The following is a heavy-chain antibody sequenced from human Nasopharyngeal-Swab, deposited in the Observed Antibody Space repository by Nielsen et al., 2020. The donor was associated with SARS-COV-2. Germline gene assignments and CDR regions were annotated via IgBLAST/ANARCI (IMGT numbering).Heavy chain of an antibody. V-gene: IGHV7-4-1*02. CDR1: GYIFTSYA. Sequence: ASVKVSCKASGYIFTSYAMNCVRQAPGQGLEWMGWINTNTGNPTYAQGFTGRFVFSLDTSVSTAYLQISSLKAEDTAVYYCARDQTTVTKGLNWFDPWGQGTLVTVS. CDR2: INTNTGNP. D-gene: IGHD4-17*01. CDR3: ARDQTTVTKGLNWFDP. J-gene: IGHJ5*02.